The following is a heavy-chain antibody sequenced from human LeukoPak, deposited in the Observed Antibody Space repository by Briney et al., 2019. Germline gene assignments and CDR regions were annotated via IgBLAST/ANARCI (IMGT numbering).Heavy chain of an antibody. CDR3: ASLNSGWSY. V-gene: IGHV4-59*08. Sequence: PSETLSLTCTVSGGSISSYYWSWIRQPPGKGLEWIGYIYYSGSTSYNPSLKSRVTISVDTSKNQFSLKLSSVTAADTAVYYCASLNSGWSYWGQGTLVTVSS. CDR2: IYYSGST. J-gene: IGHJ4*02. CDR1: GGSISSYY. D-gene: IGHD6-19*01.